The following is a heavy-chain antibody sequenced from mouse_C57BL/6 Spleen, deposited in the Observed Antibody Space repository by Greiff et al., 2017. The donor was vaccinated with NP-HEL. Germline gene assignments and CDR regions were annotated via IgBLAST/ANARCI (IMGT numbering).Heavy chain of an antibody. V-gene: IGHV1-54*01. CDR1: GYAFTNYL. Sequence: QVQLQQSGAELVRPGTSVKVSCKASGYAFTNYLIEWVKQRPGQGLEWIGVINPGSGGTNYNEKFKGKATLTADKTSSTAYMQLSSLTSEDSAVYFCAREYYGSSSFDYWGQGTTLTVSS. J-gene: IGHJ2*01. CDR2: INPGSGGT. CDR3: AREYYGSSSFDY. D-gene: IGHD1-1*01.